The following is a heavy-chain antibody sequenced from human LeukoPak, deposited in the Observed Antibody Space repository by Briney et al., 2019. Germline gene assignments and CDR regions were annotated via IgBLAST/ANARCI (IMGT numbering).Heavy chain of an antibody. J-gene: IGHJ4*02. CDR2: MYTSGST. V-gene: IGHV4-4*07. Sequence: SETLSLTCTVSGGSISSYYWSWIRQPQGKGLEWIWRMYTSGSTSYNPSLKSRVTMSVDMSKYQYQLTLNSVTAADTAVYDCERDSGSCQPEGYYFDYWGQGTLVTVSS. CDR1: GGSISSYY. D-gene: IGHD6-13*01. CDR3: ERDSGSCQPEGYYFDY.